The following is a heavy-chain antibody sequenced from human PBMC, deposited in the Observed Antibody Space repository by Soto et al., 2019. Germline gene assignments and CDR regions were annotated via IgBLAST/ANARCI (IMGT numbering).Heavy chain of an antibody. V-gene: IGHV3-9*01. CDR3: AKGASTTVFAFNDY. CDR2: ISWNSGNL. CDR1: GFTFDDYA. Sequence: VQLVESGGGLVQPGRSLRLSCAASGFTFDDYAMHWVRQGPGKGLEWVSSISWNSGNLGYADSVKGRFTISRDNAQNSLYLQMNSLRGEDTALYYCAKGASTTVFAFNDYWGQGTLVTVSS. J-gene: IGHJ4*02. D-gene: IGHD4-17*01.